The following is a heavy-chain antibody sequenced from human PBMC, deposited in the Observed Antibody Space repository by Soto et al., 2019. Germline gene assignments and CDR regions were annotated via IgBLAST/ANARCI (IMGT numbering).Heavy chain of an antibody. D-gene: IGHD3-9*01. CDR1: GGAVTSGGYF. CDR3: ARGTPPLEVSYFEI. Sequence: SETLSLTCTVSGGAVTSGGYFWTWIRQHPEKGLEWVGYISYVRSTYYNPSLESRITISLDTSENQFSLKLTSVTAADMAVSYCARGTPPLEVSYFEIWGKGILVTVSS. V-gene: IGHV4-31*03. J-gene: IGHJ4*02. CDR2: ISYVRST.